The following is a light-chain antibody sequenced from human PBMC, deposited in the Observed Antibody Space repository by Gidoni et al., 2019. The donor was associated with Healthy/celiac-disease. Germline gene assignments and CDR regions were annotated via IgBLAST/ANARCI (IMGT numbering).Light chain of an antibody. CDR2: AAS. CDR1: QGISSY. V-gene: IGKV1-9*01. J-gene: IGKJ2*01. CDR3: QQLNSYPPYT. Sequence: DIQLTQSPSFLSASVGDSVTTTCRASQGISSYLAWSQQKPGKAPKLLIYAASTLQSGVPSRFSGSGSGTEFTLTISSLQPEDFATYYCQQLNSYPPYTFGQGTKLEIK.